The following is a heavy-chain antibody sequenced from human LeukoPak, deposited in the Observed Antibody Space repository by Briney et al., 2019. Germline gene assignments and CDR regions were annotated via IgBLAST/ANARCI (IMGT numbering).Heavy chain of an antibody. CDR1: GGSISGGGYS. Sequence: SETLSLTCTVSGGSISGGGYSWSWIRQQPGKGLAWIGYIYYSGTTYYNPSLKSRVTISVDTSKNQFSLRLNSVTAADTAVYYCAGVGGMITFGGVFRKYYFDYWGQGTLVTVSS. CDR2: IYYSGTT. D-gene: IGHD3-16*01. J-gene: IGHJ4*02. CDR3: AGVGGMITFGGVFRKYYFDY. V-gene: IGHV4-31*03.